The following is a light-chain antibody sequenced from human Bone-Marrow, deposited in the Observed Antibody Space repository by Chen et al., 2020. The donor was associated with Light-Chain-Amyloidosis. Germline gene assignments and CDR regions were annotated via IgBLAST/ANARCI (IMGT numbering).Light chain of an antibody. CDR1: SSDVVGYNY. Sequence: QSALTQPASVAGSPGQSITISCTGTSSDVVGYNYVSWYQQHPGKAPKLIIFDVRNRTSGVSNRFSGSKSGNTASLTISGLQAEDEADYYCSSYTSSSTLVFGGGTKFTVL. J-gene: IGLJ2*01. CDR3: SSYTSSSTLV. V-gene: IGLV2-14*03. CDR2: DVR.